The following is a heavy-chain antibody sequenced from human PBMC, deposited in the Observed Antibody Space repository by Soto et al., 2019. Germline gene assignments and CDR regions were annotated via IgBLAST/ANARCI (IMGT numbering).Heavy chain of an antibody. CDR2: ISGYRGNT. CDR1: GYSFTSSA. CDR3: ARAPDSYDSSGYMDY. Sequence: QVQLVQSGPEMKKPGASVKVSCKASGYSFTSSAISWLRQAPGQGLEWMGWISGYRGNTNYAQKFQGRVTLTTDTSTTTAYTELRSLTSDDTAVYYCARAPDSYDSSGYMDYWGQGTLVTVSP. J-gene: IGHJ4*02. D-gene: IGHD3-22*01. V-gene: IGHV1-18*01.